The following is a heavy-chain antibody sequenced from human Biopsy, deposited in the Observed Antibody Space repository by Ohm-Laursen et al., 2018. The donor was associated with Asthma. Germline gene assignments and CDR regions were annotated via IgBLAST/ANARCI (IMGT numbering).Heavy chain of an antibody. D-gene: IGHD2-21*01. CDR2: IYWTDDK. V-gene: IGHV2-5*01. J-gene: IGHJ5*02. CDR3: VHRRRGCNGPDCYLYFHP. Sequence: PTQTLTLTFTFSGFSLKIGAVGVGWIRQPPGKAPECLAVIYWTDDKYYSPSLRNRLTITKDTSKSQVVLTITNMDPLDTGTYYCVHRRRGCNGPDCYLYFHPWGQGLLVTVSS. CDR1: GFSLKIGAVG.